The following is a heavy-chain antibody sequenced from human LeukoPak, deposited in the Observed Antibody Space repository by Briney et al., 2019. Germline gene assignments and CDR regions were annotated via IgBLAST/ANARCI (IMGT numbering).Heavy chain of an antibody. Sequence: GGSLRLSCAASGFTFSSYTMSWVRQAPGKGLEWVSAISGSGGSTYYADSVKGRFTISRDNSKNTLYLQMNSLRAEDTAVYYCAKDSGRITIFGVVIEGYGMDVWGQGTTVTVSS. D-gene: IGHD3-3*01. J-gene: IGHJ6*02. CDR2: ISGSGGST. CDR1: GFTFSSYT. V-gene: IGHV3-23*01. CDR3: AKDSGRITIFGVVIEGYGMDV.